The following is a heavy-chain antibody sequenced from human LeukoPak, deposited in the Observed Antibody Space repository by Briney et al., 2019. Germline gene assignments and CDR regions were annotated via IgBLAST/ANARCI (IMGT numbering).Heavy chain of an antibody. CDR1: GGTFSSYA. CDR3: ARVRWRDYYYMDV. V-gene: IGHV1-69*05. CDR2: IIPIFGTA. Sequence: SVKVSCKASGGTFSSYAISWVRQAPGQGLEWMGGIIPIFGTANYAQKFQGRVTITTDESTSTAYMELSSLRSEDTVVYYCARVRWRDYYYMDVWGKGTTVTVSS. D-gene: IGHD2-15*01. J-gene: IGHJ6*03.